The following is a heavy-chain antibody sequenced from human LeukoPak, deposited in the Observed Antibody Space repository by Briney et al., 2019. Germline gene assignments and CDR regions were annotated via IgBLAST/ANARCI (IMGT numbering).Heavy chain of an antibody. D-gene: IGHD3-9*01. CDR3: AKVPWLWLYYYGMDV. J-gene: IGHJ6*02. CDR2: ISGSGGST. V-gene: IGHV3-23*01. Sequence: PGGSLRLSCAASGFTFSSYAMSWVRQAPGKGLEWVSAISGSGGSTYYADSVKGRFTISRDNSKNTLYLQMNSLRAEDTAVYYCAKVPWLWLYYYGMDVWGQGTTVTVSS. CDR1: GFTFSSYA.